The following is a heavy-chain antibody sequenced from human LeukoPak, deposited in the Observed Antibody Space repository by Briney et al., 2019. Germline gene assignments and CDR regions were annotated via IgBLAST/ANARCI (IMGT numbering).Heavy chain of an antibody. D-gene: IGHD6-13*01. CDR1: GFTFSSYW. Sequence: GGSLRLSCAASGFTFSSYWMSWVRQAPGKGLEWVANIKQDGSEKYYVDSVKGRFTISRDNAKNSLYLQMNSLRAEDTAVYYCARAGSWDYFNYYYYMDVWGKGTTVTVSS. CDR2: IKQDGSEK. CDR3: ARAGSWDYFNYYYYMDV. J-gene: IGHJ6*03. V-gene: IGHV3-7*01.